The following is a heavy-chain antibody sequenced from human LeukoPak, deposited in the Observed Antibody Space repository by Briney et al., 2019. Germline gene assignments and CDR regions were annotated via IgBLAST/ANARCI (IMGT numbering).Heavy chain of an antibody. Sequence: GRSLRLSXAASGFTFSSYGMHWVRQAPGKGLEWVAVIWYDGSNKYYADSVKGRFTISRDNSKNTLYLQMNSLRAEDTAVYYCARYNDYGDSLDYWGQGTLVTVSS. J-gene: IGHJ4*02. V-gene: IGHV3-33*01. CDR2: IWYDGSNK. CDR3: ARYNDYGDSLDY. CDR1: GFTFSSYG. D-gene: IGHD4-17*01.